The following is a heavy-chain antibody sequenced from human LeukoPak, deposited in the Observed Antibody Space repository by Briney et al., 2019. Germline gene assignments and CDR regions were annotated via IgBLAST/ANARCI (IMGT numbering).Heavy chain of an antibody. CDR3: AADVLSDIVATGLDY. D-gene: IGHD5-12*01. J-gene: IGHJ4*02. Sequence: SVKVSCKASGFTFTSSAMQWVRQARGQRLEWIGWIVVGSGNTNYAQKFQERVTITRDMSASTAYMEPSSLRSEDAAVYYCAADVLSDIVATGLDYWGQGTLVTVSS. V-gene: IGHV1-58*02. CDR1: GFTFTSSA. CDR2: IVVGSGNT.